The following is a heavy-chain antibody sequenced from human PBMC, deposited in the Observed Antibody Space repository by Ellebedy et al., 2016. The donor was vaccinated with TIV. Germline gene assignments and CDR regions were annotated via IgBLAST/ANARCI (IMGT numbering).Heavy chain of an antibody. CDR2: ISGYNGNT. Sequence: ASVKVSCKASGYTFTTYGISWVRQAPGQGLEWMGWISGYNGNTNYAQKLQGRVTMTTDTSTSTAYMELRSLRSDDTAVYYCARDRDGDPLEYWGQGTLVTVSS. V-gene: IGHV1-18*01. D-gene: IGHD4-17*01. CDR3: ARDRDGDPLEY. CDR1: GYTFTTYG. J-gene: IGHJ4*02.